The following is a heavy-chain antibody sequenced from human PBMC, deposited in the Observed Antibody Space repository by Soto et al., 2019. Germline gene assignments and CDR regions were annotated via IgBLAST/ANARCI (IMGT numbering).Heavy chain of an antibody. Sequence: GGSLRLSCAASGFTFRNGWMHWVRQAPGKGLVWVSRINSDGSATDYADSVKGRFTISRDNAKNTLSLQMNSLRAEDTAVYYCAREGDAFDIWGQGTLVTDSS. CDR2: INSDGSAT. V-gene: IGHV3-74*01. CDR1: GFTFRNGW. J-gene: IGHJ3*02. CDR3: AREGDAFDI. D-gene: IGHD3-10*01.